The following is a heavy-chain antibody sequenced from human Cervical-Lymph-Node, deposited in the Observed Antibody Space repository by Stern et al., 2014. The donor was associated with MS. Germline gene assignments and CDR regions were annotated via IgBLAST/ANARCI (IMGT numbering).Heavy chain of an antibody. J-gene: IGHJ4*02. CDR1: GFTFSVYW. D-gene: IGHD3-10*01. CDR3: GRFTRGSPSDY. CDR2: IRDDGSDK. V-gene: IGHV3-7*01. Sequence: EVQLVESGGGLVQPGESLTLSCVASGFTFSVYWMSWVRQAPGKGLEWVANIRDDGSDKYYVGSVKGRFNISRDNAKNSLYLQMNSLRGEDTAVYFCGRFTRGSPSDYWGQGTQVTVSP.